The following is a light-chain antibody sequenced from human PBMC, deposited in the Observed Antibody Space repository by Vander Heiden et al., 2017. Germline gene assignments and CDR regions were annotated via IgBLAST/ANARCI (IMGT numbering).Light chain of an antibody. V-gene: IGLV3-19*01. Sequence: SSELPQDPAVSVALGQTVRTTCKEDSLRFHYANGYQQKARQAPVLVICGQNVRPSGIPDRFSVSSSENTSSLTISGARAEDETDYYCPYRDSSGLPEVFGKGTKLTVL. CDR2: GQN. J-gene: IGLJ2*01. CDR1: SLRFHY. CDR3: PYRDSSGLPEV.